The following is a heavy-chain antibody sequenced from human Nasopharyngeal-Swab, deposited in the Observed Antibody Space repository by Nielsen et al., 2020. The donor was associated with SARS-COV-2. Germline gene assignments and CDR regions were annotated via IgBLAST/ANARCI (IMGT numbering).Heavy chain of an antibody. CDR1: GFTFSSYS. CDR3: ARGYCSSGSCYAKHYGMDV. D-gene: IGHD2-15*01. J-gene: IGHJ6*02. V-gene: IGHV3-21*01. CDR2: ITSSSSYI. Sequence: GESLKISCAASGFTFSSYSMNWVRQAPGKGLEWVSSITSSSSYINYADSVRGRITISRDNAKNSLYLQMNNLRAEDTAVYYCARGYCSSGSCYAKHYGMDVWGQGTTVTVSS.